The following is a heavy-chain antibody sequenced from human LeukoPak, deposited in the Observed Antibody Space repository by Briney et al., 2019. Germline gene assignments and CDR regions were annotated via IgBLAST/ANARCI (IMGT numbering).Heavy chain of an antibody. V-gene: IGHV3-21*01. Sequence: GGSLRLSCAASGFTFSSYSMNWVRQAPGKGLEWVSSISSSSSYIYSADSVKGRFTISRDNAKNSLYLQMNSLRAEDTAVYYCARLSYDFWSGYYTGWFDPWGQGTLVTVSS. D-gene: IGHD3-3*01. CDR1: GFTFSSYS. J-gene: IGHJ5*02. CDR3: ARLSYDFWSGYYTGWFDP. CDR2: ISSSSSYI.